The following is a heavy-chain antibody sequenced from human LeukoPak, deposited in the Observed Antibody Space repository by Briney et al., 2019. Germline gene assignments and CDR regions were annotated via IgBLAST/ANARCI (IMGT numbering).Heavy chain of an antibody. V-gene: IGHV3-21*01. Sequence: NPGGSLRLSCAASGFTFSSYAMSWVRQAPGKGLEWVSSISSSSSYIYYADSVKGRFTISRDNAKNSLYLQMNSLRAEDTAVYYCARVASVIVGVGKDGLLDYWGQGTLVTVSS. CDR1: GFTFSSYA. J-gene: IGHJ4*02. CDR2: ISSSSSYI. CDR3: ARVASVIVGVGKDGLLDY. D-gene: IGHD1-26*01.